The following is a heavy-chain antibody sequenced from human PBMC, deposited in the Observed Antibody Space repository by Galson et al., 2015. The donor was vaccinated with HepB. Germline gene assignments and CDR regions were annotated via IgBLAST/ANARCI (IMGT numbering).Heavy chain of an antibody. CDR2: ISSSSSTI. J-gene: IGHJ6*03. Sequence: SLRLSCAASGFTFSSYSMNWVRQAPGKGLEWVSYISSSSSTIYYADSVKGRFTISRDNAKNSLYLQMNSLRDEDTAVYYCARVSGSPAAPDSYYYYYYMDVWGKGTTVTVSS. V-gene: IGHV3-48*02. CDR3: ARVSGSPAAPDSYYYYYYMDV. D-gene: IGHD2-2*01. CDR1: GFTFSSYS.